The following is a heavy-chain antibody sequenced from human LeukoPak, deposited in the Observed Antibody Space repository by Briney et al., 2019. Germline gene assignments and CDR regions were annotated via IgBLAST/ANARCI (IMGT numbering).Heavy chain of an antibody. CDR3: ARAKVGAIGY. Sequence: PSETLSLTCTVSGGSISSGGYYWSWIRQPPGKGLEWIGYIYHSGSTYYNPSLKSRVTISVDRSKNQFSLKLSSVTAADTAVYYCARAKVGAIGYWGQGTLVTVSS. CDR1: GGSISSGGYY. V-gene: IGHV4-30-2*01. CDR2: IYHSGST. D-gene: IGHD1-26*01. J-gene: IGHJ4*02.